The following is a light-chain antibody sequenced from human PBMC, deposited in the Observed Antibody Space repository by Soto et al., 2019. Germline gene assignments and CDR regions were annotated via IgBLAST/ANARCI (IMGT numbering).Light chain of an antibody. V-gene: IGLV2-14*01. CDR2: EVS. J-gene: IGLJ2*01. CDR1: RSDVGGYNY. Sequence: QSVLTQPASVSGSPGQSIAISCTGTRSDVGGYNYVSWYQQHPGKAPKLMIYEVSNRPSGVSNRFSGSKSGNTASLTISGLQAEDEADYYCSSYTTSSTYVLFGGGTKVTVL. CDR3: SSYTTSSTYVL.